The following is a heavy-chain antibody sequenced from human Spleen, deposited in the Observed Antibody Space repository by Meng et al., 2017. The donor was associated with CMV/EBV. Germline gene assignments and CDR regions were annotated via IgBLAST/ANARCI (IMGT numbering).Heavy chain of an antibody. Sequence: QITLKESGSTLVKPKQTLTLTCTFSGFSLSTSVVGVGWIRQPPGKALEWLALIYWDDDKRYSPSLKSRLTITKDTSKNQVVLTMTNMDPVDTATYYCAHTLYYYDSSGYYHYWGQGTLVTVSS. V-gene: IGHV2-5*02. CDR3: AHTLYYYDSSGYYHY. CDR1: GFSLSTSVVG. D-gene: IGHD3-22*01. CDR2: IYWDDDK. J-gene: IGHJ4*02.